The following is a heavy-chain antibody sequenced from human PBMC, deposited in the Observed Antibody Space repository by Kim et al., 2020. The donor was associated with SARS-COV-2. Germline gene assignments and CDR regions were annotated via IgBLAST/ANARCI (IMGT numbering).Heavy chain of an antibody. CDR3: ARAHRTIFGVVEYMDV. J-gene: IGHJ6*02. D-gene: IGHD3-3*01. V-gene: IGHV4-31*03. Sequence: SETLSLTCTVSGGSISSGGYYWSWIRQHPGKGLECIGYIYYSGSTYYNPSLKSRVTISVDTSKNQFSLKLSSVTAADTAVYYCARAHRTIFGVVEYMDVWDQGTTVTVSS. CDR2: IYYSGST. CDR1: GGSISSGGYY.